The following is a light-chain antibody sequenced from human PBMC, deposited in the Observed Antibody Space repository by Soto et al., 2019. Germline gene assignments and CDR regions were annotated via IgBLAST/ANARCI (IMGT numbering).Light chain of an antibody. J-gene: IGKJ5*01. CDR2: DAS. CDR3: QHYHGWPIT. Sequence: IVMTHSPATLSVSPCERATVSFRASQSVSSHLAWYQHKPGQAPRLLFYDASTRATGIPARFSGSGSGTEFTLTISSLQSEDFAVYYCQHYHGWPITFGQGTRLEIK. CDR1: QSVSSH. V-gene: IGKV3-15*01.